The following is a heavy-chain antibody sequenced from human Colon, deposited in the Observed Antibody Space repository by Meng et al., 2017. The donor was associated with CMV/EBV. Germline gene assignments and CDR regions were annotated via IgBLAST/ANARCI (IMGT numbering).Heavy chain of an antibody. CDR3: ARGDYDFWSGYQNYGMDV. V-gene: IGHV3-30-3*01. J-gene: IGHJ6*02. CDR1: GFTFSSYA. D-gene: IGHD3-3*01. CDR2: ISYDGSNK. Sequence: GGSLRLSCAASGFTFSSYAMHWVRRAPGKGLEWVAVISYDGSNKYYADSVKGRFTISRDNSKNTLYLQMNSLRAEDTAVYYCARGDYDFWSGYQNYGMDVWGQGTTVTVSS.